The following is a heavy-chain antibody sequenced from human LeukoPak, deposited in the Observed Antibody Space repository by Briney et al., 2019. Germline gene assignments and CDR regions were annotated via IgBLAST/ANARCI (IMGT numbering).Heavy chain of an antibody. CDR3: ATGFDWDSTDAFDI. Sequence: ASVKVSCKVSGYTLTELSMHWVRQAPGKGLEWMGGFDPEDGETIYAQKFQGRVTMTEDTSTDTAYMELSSLRSEDTAVYYCATGFDWDSTDAFDIWGQGTMVTVSS. J-gene: IGHJ3*02. V-gene: IGHV1-24*01. CDR1: GYTLTELS. D-gene: IGHD1-7*01. CDR2: FDPEDGET.